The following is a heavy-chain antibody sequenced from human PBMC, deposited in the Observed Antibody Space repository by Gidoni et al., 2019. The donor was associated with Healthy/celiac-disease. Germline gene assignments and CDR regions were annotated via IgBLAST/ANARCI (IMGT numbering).Heavy chain of an antibody. CDR3: AKAQGLRFLEWLSPNDY. Sequence: TISRDNSKNTLYLQMNSLRAEDTAVYYCAKAQGLRFLEWLSPNDYWGQGTLVTVSS. V-gene: IGHV3-23*01. J-gene: IGHJ4*02. D-gene: IGHD3-3*01.